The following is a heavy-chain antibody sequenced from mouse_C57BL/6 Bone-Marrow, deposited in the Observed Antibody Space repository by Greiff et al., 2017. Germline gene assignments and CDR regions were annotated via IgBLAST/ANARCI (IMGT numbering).Heavy chain of an antibody. CDR3: ARDRATVVAPDY. V-gene: IGHV1-7*01. D-gene: IGHD1-1*01. Sequence: QVHVKQSGAELAKPGASVKLSCKASGYTFTSYWMHWVKQRPGQGLEWIGYINPSSGYTKYNQKFKDKATLTADKSSSTAYMQLSSLTYEDSAVYYCARDRATVVAPDYWGQGTTLTVSS. CDR1: GYTFTSYW. J-gene: IGHJ2*01. CDR2: INPSSGYT.